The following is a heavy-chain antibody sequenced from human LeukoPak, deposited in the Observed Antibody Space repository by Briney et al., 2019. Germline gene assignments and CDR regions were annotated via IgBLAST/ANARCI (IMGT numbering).Heavy chain of an antibody. J-gene: IGHJ4*02. CDR1: GFTFSISA. D-gene: IGHD4-23*01. CDR2: ISRGTGST. Sequence: PGGSLRLSCAASGFTFSISAMSWVRQAPGKGLEWVSTISRGTGSTYYADSVKGRFTISRDNPKNTLYLQMNSLRAEDTAVYYCAKGGGNGPFDYWGQGTLVTVSS. V-gene: IGHV3-23*01. CDR3: AKGGGNGPFDY.